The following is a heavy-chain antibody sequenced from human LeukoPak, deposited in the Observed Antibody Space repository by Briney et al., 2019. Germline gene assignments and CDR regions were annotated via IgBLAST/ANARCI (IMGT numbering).Heavy chain of an antibody. CDR1: GFTFSSYS. CDR3: ARGLGFGELSANWFDP. J-gene: IGHJ5*02. Sequence: GGSLRLSCAASGFTFSSYSMNWVRQAPGKGLEWVSSISSSSSYIYYADSVKGRFTISRDNAKNSLYLQMNSLRAEDTAVYYCARGLGFGELSANWFDPWGQGTLVTVSS. CDR2: ISSSSSYI. D-gene: IGHD3-10*01. V-gene: IGHV3-21*01.